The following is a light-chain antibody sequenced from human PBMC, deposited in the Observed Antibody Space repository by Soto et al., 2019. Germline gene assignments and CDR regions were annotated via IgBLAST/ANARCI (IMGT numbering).Light chain of an antibody. V-gene: IGKV3-11*01. CDR1: QNIYSN. CDR3: QQRSTWPT. CDR2: DAS. Sequence: IVMTHSPATLSVSPGERATLSFRASQNIYSNVAWYQQRPGQAPRLLIYDASVRATGTPARFSGSGSGTDFTLTISSLEPEDFALYYCQQRSTWPTFGQGTRLEIK. J-gene: IGKJ5*01.